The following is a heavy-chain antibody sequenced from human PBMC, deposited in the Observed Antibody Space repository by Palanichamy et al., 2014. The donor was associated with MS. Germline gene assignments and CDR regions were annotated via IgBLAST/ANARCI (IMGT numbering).Heavy chain of an antibody. J-gene: IGHJ4*02. D-gene: IGHD5-24*01. CDR3: ARHLPHTDGSKKGFDY. CDR1: GGSISSSSYY. CDR2: IYYSGST. V-gene: IGHV4-39*01. Sequence: QLQLQESGPGLVKPSETLSLTCTVSGGSISSSSYYWGWIRQPPGKGLEWIGSIYYSGSTYYNPSLKSRVTTSVDSSKNQFSLALRSVTAADTAVYFCARHLPHTDGSKKGFDYWGQGALVTVSS.